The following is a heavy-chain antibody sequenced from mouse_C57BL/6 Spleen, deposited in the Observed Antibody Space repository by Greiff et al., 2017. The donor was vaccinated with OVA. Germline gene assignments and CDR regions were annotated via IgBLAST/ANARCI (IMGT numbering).Heavy chain of an antibody. V-gene: IGHV1-81*01. CDR1: GYTFTSYG. Sequence: VQGVESGAELARPGASVKLSCKASGYTFTSYGISWVKQRTGQGLEWIGEIYPRSGNTYYNEKFKGKATLTADKSSSTAYMELRSLTSEDSAVYFCAKDWDYYFDYWGQGTTLTVSS. D-gene: IGHD4-1*01. J-gene: IGHJ2*01. CDR2: IYPRSGNT. CDR3: AKDWDYYFDY.